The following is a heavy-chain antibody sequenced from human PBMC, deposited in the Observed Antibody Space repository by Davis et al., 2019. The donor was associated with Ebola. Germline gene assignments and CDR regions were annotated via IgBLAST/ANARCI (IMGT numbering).Heavy chain of an antibody. CDR3: AKDPARDFWSGKNWFDS. D-gene: IGHD3-3*01. CDR2: ISWNSGSV. Sequence: SLKISCEASGFTFDDYAMHWVRQAPGKGLEWVSGISWNSGSVAYADSVRGRFTISRDNVKNSLYLQMNSLSAEDTAFYYCAKDPARDFWSGKNWFDSWGQGTLVTVSS. J-gene: IGHJ5*01. CDR1: GFTFDDYA. V-gene: IGHV3-9*01.